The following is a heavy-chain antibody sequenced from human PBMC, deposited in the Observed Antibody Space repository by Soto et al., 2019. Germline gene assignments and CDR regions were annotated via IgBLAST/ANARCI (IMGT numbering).Heavy chain of an antibody. CDR3: AREAAAGSGNWFDP. CDR1: GGSFSGYY. CDR2: INHSGST. V-gene: IGHV4-34*01. J-gene: IGHJ5*02. D-gene: IGHD6-13*01. Sequence: PSETLSLTCAVYGGSFSGYYWSWIRQPPGKGLEWIGEINHSGSTNYNPSLKSRVTISVDTSKNQFSLKLSSVTAADTAVYYCAREAAAGSGNWFDPWGQGTLVTVSS.